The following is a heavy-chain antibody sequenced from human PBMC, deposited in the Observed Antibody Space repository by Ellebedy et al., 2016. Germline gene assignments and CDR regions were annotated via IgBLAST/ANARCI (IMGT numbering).Heavy chain of an antibody. CDR1: GFTFSSYS. J-gene: IGHJ4*02. D-gene: IGHD3-3*01. Sequence: GESLKISCAASGFTFSSYSMNWVRQAPGKGLEWVSSISSSSSYIYYADSVKGRFTISRDNAKNSLYLQMNSLRAEDTAVYYCASEFLEWSHFDYWGQGTLVTVSS. V-gene: IGHV3-21*01. CDR3: ASEFLEWSHFDY. CDR2: ISSSSSYI.